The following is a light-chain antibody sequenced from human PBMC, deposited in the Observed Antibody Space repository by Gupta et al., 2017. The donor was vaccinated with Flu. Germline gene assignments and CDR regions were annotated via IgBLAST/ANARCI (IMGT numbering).Light chain of an antibody. CDR2: DTS. Sequence: EIVLTQSPATLSMSPGERATRSCRASQSVSSYLDWYQQKPVQAPRLLIYDTSNRANGIADRFSGSGSGTDFTLTISSREPEEFAVYYWQQRGNRLTFGGGTKVEIK. CDR1: QSVSSY. CDR3: QQRGNRLT. V-gene: IGKV3-11*01. J-gene: IGKJ4*01.